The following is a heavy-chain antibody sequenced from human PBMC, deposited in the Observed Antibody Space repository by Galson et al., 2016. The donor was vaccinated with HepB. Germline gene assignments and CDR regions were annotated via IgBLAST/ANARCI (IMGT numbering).Heavy chain of an antibody. J-gene: IGHJ4*02. CDR1: GGTFSSSA. Sequence: SVKVSCKASGGTFSSSAISWVRQAPGEGLEWMGAIIPLFGKPNYAQNFQGRVTIAADESTSTAYMELSSLRSEDTAIYYCTRSRSLYGDQWHFDSWGQGTLVTVSS. CDR3: TRSRSLYGDQWHFDS. V-gene: IGHV1-69*13. D-gene: IGHD6-19*01. CDR2: IIPLFGKP.